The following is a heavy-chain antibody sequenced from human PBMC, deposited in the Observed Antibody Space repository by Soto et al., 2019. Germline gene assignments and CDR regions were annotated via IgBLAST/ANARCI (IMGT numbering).Heavy chain of an antibody. D-gene: IGHD6-13*01. CDR1: GYSFTSYW. V-gene: IGHV5-10-1*01. J-gene: IGHJ6*02. Sequence: PGESLKLSCKGSGYSFTSYWISWVRQMPGKGLEWMGRIDPSDSYTNYSPSFQGHVTISADKSISTAYLQWSSLKASDTAMYYWAILSLIRGGAAAGIYYYYVMDVWGQGTTVTVSS. CDR3: AILSLIRGGAAAGIYYYYVMDV. CDR2: IDPSDSYT.